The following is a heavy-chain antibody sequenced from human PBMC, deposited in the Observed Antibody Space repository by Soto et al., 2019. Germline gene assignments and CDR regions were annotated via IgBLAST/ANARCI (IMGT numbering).Heavy chain of an antibody. Sequence: EVQLLESGGGLVQPGGALGLPCAGSWITLKAFAHTWVRQAPGKGLEWVSAIGGSGGNRYYADSVRGRFTISRDNSKDTVDLQMNSLRVEDTAVYYCARVASDYINSVDNWGQGILVTVSS. CDR1: WITLKAFA. D-gene: IGHD4-4*01. CDR2: IGGSGGNR. CDR3: ARVASDYINSVDN. J-gene: IGHJ4*02. V-gene: IGHV3-23*01.